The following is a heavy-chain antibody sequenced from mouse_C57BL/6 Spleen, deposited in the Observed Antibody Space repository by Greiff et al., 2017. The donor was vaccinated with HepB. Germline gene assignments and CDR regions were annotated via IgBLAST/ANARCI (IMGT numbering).Heavy chain of an antibody. CDR1: GYTFTSYW. CDR3: ARLDGGYAMDY. J-gene: IGHJ4*01. V-gene: IGHV1-69*01. Sequence: VQLQQSGAELVMPGASVKLSCKASGYTFTSYWMHWVKQRPGQGLEWIGEIDPSDSYTNYNQKFKGKSTLTVDKSSSTAYMQLSSLTSEDSAVYYCARLDGGYAMDYWGQGTSVTVSS. CDR2: IDPSDSYT.